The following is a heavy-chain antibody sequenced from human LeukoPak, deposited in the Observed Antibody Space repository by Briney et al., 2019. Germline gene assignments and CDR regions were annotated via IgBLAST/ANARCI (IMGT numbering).Heavy chain of an antibody. D-gene: IGHD6-19*01. CDR1: NYSISSGYY. CDR3: ARGGKWLYYFDY. V-gene: IGHV4-38-2*02. J-gene: IGHJ4*02. Sequence: SETLSLTYTVSNYSISSGYYWGWIRQPSGKGLEWIGSIDHSGSTYYNPSLKSRVTISVDTSKNQFSLKLTSVTAADTAVYYCARGGKWLYYFDYWGQGTPVTVSS. CDR2: IDHSGST.